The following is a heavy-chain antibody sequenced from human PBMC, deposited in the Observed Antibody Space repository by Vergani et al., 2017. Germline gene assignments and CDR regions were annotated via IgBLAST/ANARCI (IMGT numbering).Heavy chain of an antibody. Sequence: EVQLVESGGGLVQPGGSLRLSCAASGFTFSSYDMHWVRQATGQGLEWVSAIGTAGDTYYPGSVKGRFTISRENAKNSLYLQMNSLRAGDTAVYYCARVGVGAIYFDLWGRGTLVTVSS. CDR2: IGTAGDT. D-gene: IGHD1-26*01. CDR3: ARVGVGAIYFDL. CDR1: GFTFSSYD. V-gene: IGHV3-13*01. J-gene: IGHJ2*01.